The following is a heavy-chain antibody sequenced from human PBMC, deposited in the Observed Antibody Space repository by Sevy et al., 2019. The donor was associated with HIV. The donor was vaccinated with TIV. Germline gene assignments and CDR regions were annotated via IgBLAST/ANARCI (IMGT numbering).Heavy chain of an antibody. V-gene: IGHV3-7*01. CDR2: IKPDASVE. CDR3: VRGGGYFDH. D-gene: IGHD1-26*01. J-gene: IGHJ4*02. CDR1: GFTFNIYW. Sequence: GESLKISCTASGFTFNIYWMSWVRLLPGKGLEWVATIKPDASVEDYLDSVKGRFTVSRDNTKTSLFLQMNSLRVEDTALYYCVRGGGYFDHWGQGTLVTVSS.